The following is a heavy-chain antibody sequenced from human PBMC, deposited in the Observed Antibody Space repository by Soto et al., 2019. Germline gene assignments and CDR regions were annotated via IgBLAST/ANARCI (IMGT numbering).Heavy chain of an antibody. J-gene: IGHJ3*02. CDR1: GYTFTGYY. V-gene: IGHV1-46*01. CDR2: INPSGGST. Sequence: GGSVQVSCKASGYTFTGYYMHWVRQAPGQGLEWMGIINPSGGSTSYAQKFQGRVTMTRDTSTSTVYMELSSLRSEDTAVYYCARGSKQQRTLFILPHDAFDIWGQGTMVTVSS. D-gene: IGHD6-13*01. CDR3: ARGSKQQRTLFILPHDAFDI.